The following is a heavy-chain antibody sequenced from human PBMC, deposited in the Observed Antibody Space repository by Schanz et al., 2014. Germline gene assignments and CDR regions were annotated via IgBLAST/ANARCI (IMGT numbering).Heavy chain of an antibody. CDR3: ARDHTTESYYSAGPPIDY. D-gene: IGHD1-26*01. CDR2: INGDGSNT. J-gene: IGHJ4*02. V-gene: IGHV3-74*02. CDR1: GFTFSPYW. Sequence: VQLVESGGGLVQPGGSLRLSCGSSGFTFSPYWMHWVRQAPGKGLVWVSRINGDGSNTNYADSVKGRFTISRDNSKNTLYLQMKSLRAEDTAVYYCARDHTTESYYSAGPPIDYWGQGTLLTVSS.